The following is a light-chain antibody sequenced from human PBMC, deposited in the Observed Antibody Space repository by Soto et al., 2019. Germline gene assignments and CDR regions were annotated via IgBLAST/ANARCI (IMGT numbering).Light chain of an antibody. V-gene: IGLV4-69*01. CDR2: LNADGSH. CDR3: QTWGTGTVV. Sequence: QPVLTQSPSASASLGASVKLTCTLSSGHSTYAIAWHQQRPEKGPRYLMRLNADGSHDKGDGIPDRFSGSSSGAERYLTISSLQSEDEADYYCQTWGTGTVVFGGGTKLTVL. CDR1: SGHSTYA. J-gene: IGLJ3*02.